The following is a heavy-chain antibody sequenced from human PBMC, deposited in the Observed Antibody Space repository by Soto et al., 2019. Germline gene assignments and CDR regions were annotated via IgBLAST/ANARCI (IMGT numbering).Heavy chain of an antibody. D-gene: IGHD3-10*01. CDR3: ARNMDYYYGPGSGNGHGF. CDR1: GYTFTAYY. Sequence: QVHLVQSGAEVKEPGDSVRVSCEASGYTFTAYYIHWVRQAPGQGLEWMGWINPKFGDTTYAQHFQGRVSMTRDMSISTVYMELSRLTSDDTAIYYCARNMDYYYGPGSGNGHGFWGQGTTVTVFS. J-gene: IGHJ6*02. CDR2: INPKFGDT. V-gene: IGHV1-2*02.